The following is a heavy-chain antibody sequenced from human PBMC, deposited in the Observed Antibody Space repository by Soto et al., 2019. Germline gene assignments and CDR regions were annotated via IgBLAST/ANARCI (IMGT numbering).Heavy chain of an antibody. CDR3: ARAVNYYGSGSLVYYYGMDV. Sequence: GGSLRLSCAASGFTFSSYWMHWVRQAPGKGLVRVSRINSDGSSTSYADSVKGRFTISRDNAKNTLYLQMNSLRAEDTAVYYCARAVNYYGSGSLVYYYGMDVWGQGTTVTVSS. V-gene: IGHV3-74*01. D-gene: IGHD3-10*01. CDR2: INSDGSST. CDR1: GFTFSSYW. J-gene: IGHJ6*02.